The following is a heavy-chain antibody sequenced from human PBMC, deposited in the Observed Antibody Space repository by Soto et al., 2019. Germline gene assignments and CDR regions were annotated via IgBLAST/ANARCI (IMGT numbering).Heavy chain of an antibody. Sequence: GGSLRLSCAASGFTFSSYGMHWVRQAPGKGLEWVAVIWYDGSNKYYADSVKGRFTISRDNSKNTLYLQMNSLRAEDTAVYYCARGWGSSGYYYEDAFDIWGQGTMVTVSS. D-gene: IGHD3-22*01. CDR3: ARGWGSSGYYYEDAFDI. J-gene: IGHJ3*02. V-gene: IGHV3-33*01. CDR1: GFTFSSYG. CDR2: IWYDGSNK.